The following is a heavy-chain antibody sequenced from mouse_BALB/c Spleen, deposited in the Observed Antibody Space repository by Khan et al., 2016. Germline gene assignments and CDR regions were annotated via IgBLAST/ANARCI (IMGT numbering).Heavy chain of an antibody. V-gene: IGHV1-26*01. Sequence: EVELVESGPDLVKPGASVKISCKASGYSFTLYYMSWVTQSHGKSLEWIGRVNPNTDNINYNQEFKGKAILTVDKSSNTAYMKLSSLTSEDSAVFSVESGSDFVTYWGQGTPVTVSA. CDR1: GYSFTLYY. CDR3: ESGSDFVTY. J-gene: IGHJ3*01. CDR2: VNPNTDNI.